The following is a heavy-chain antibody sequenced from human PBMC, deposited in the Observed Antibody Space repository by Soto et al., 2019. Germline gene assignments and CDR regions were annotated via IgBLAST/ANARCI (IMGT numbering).Heavy chain of an antibody. J-gene: IGHJ5*02. CDR3: ARNGFGDLYFKLGWFDP. Sequence: QVHLQQSGPGVVKPRGTLSLNCYVSGASVSSTNWLSWVRQPPGKGLEWIGEIYHVGITNYSPSLKGRVTLSVDKANNQFSLKLKSVTAADTAMYYCARNGFGDLYFKLGWFDPWGQGTPVIVSA. CDR2: IYHVGIT. V-gene: IGHV4-4*02. CDR1: GASVSSTNW. D-gene: IGHD2-8*01.